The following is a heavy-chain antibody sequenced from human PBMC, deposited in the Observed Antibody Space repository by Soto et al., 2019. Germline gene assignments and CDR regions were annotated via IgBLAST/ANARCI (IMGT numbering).Heavy chain of an antibody. CDR2: ISGSGGST. Sequence: HPGGSLRLSCAASGFTFSSYAMSWVRQAPGKGLEWVSAISGSGGSTYYADSVKGRFTISRDNSKNTLYLQMNSLRAEDTAVYYCAKSPSYGPRRGWFDPWGQGTLVTVSS. CDR1: GFTFSSYA. J-gene: IGHJ5*02. D-gene: IGHD3-10*01. CDR3: AKSPSYGPRRGWFDP. V-gene: IGHV3-23*01.